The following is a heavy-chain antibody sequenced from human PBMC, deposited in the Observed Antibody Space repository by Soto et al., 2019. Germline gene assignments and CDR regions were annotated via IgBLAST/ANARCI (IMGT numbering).Heavy chain of an antibody. D-gene: IGHD3-10*01. CDR3: ARDRVRGVPYDYYYYYMDV. V-gene: IGHV1-69*04. Sequence: GASVNRSRKASGDGMSRYIVSWGRMATGQGLEWMGRINPINGITNYAQKFQGRVTITTDTSTSTAYMELSSLRSEDTAVYYCARDRVRGVPYDYYYYYMDVWGKGTTVTVYS. J-gene: IGHJ6*03. CDR2: INPINGIT. CDR1: GDGMSRYI.